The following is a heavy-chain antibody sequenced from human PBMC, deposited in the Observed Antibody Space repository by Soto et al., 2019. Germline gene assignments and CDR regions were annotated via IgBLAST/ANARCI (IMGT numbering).Heavy chain of an antibody. J-gene: IGHJ4*02. D-gene: IGHD3-10*01. Sequence: EVQLLESGGGLVQPGGSLGLSCAASGFPFSSYAMTWVRQAPGKGLEWVSLISGSGGSTYYADSVKGRFTISRDNSRDTLYLQMNSLRDEDTAVYYCAKVHGSGSYNNFPDYWGQGTLVTVSS. CDR1: GFPFSSYA. CDR2: ISGSGGST. V-gene: IGHV3-23*01. CDR3: AKVHGSGSYNNFPDY.